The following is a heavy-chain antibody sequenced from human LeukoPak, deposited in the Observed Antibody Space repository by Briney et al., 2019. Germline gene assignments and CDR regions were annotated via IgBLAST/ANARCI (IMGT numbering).Heavy chain of an antibody. Sequence: PGGSLRLSCAASAFSHNAYNMNWVRQAPGKGLEWVSSISYTGTYIYYADSVKGRFTISRDNAQNSLYLQMNSLRAEDTAIYYCVRDRGTYRPIDYWGQGTLVTVSS. CDR3: VRDRGTYRPIDY. D-gene: IGHD1-26*01. CDR2: ISYTGTYI. V-gene: IGHV3-21*04. J-gene: IGHJ4*02. CDR1: AFSHNAYN.